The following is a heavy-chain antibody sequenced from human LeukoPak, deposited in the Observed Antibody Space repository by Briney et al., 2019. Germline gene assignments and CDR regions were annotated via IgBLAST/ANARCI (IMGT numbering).Heavy chain of an antibody. V-gene: IGHV4-38-2*02. CDR1: GYSISSGYY. J-gene: IGHJ4*02. CDR3: ARRVVSLQWLVEAWGPYFDY. CDR2: IYHSGST. Sequence: SETLSLTCTVSGYSISSGYYWGWIRQPPGKGLEWIGSIYHSGSTNYNPSLKSRVTTSVDTSKNQFSLKLSSVTAADTAVYYCARRVVSLQWLVEAWGPYFDYWGQGTLVTVSS. D-gene: IGHD6-19*01.